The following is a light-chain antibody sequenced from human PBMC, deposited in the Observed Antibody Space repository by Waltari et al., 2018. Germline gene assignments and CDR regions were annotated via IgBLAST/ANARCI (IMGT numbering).Light chain of an antibody. CDR3: SSYTSSSTV. CDR1: SSDVGGYNY. J-gene: IGLJ3*02. Sequence: QSALTQPSSVSGSPGQSITISCTGTSSDVGGYNYVSCYQQHPGKAPKLIIYDVSNRPSGVSNRFSGSKSGNTASLTISGLQAEDEADYYCSSYTSSSTVFGGGTKLTVL. CDR2: DVS. V-gene: IGLV2-14*03.